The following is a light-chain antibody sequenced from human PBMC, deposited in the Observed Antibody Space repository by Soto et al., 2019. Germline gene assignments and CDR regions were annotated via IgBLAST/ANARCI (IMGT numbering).Light chain of an antibody. V-gene: IGLV1-51*01. CDR3: GTWDSSLSAVV. Sequence: QSVLTQPPSVSVAPGQKVTISCSGSSSNIGNNYVSWYQQLPKTAPKLLIHDNNKRPSGIPDRFSGSKSGTSATLGITGLQTGDEADYYCGTWDSSLSAVVFGGGTKLTVL. CDR2: DNN. CDR1: SSNIGNNY. J-gene: IGLJ3*02.